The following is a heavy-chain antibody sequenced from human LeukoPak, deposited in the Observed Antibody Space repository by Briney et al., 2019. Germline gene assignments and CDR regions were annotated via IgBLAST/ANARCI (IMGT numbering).Heavy chain of an antibody. Sequence: ASVKVSCKASGYTFTSYDINWVRQATGQGLEWMGWMNPNSSNTGYAQKFQGRVTMTRNTSISTAYMELSSLRSEDTAVYYCARGRYCSSTSCYRRGLFDYWGQGTLVTVSS. V-gene: IGHV1-8*01. J-gene: IGHJ4*02. CDR3: ARGRYCSSTSCYRRGLFDY. D-gene: IGHD2-2*02. CDR1: GYTFTSYD. CDR2: MNPNSSNT.